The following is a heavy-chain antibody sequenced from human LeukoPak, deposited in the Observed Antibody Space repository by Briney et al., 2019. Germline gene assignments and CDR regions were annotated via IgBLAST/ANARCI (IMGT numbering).Heavy chain of an antibody. J-gene: IGHJ4*02. CDR1: GFTFSRYG. D-gene: IGHD3-22*01. CDR2: ISYDGSNK. Sequence: GGSLRLSCVASGFTFSRYGMHWVRQAPGKGLEWVAVISYDGSNKDFADSLKGRFTISRDNSKSTLYLQMNSLRAEDTAVYYCARDFYDSSGYYQVNYWGQGTLVTVSS. V-gene: IGHV3-30*03. CDR3: ARDFYDSSGYYQVNY.